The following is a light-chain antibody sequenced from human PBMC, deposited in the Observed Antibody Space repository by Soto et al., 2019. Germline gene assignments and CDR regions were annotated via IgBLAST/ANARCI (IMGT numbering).Light chain of an antibody. Sequence: DIQMTQSPSTLSASVGDRVTITCRASQSISSWLAWYQQKPGKAPKLLIYKASSLDSGVPSRFSGSGSGTEFTLTISSLQPDDFATYYCQQYNSLTWTFGQGTKGEIK. V-gene: IGKV1-5*03. CDR3: QQYNSLTWT. CDR2: KAS. CDR1: QSISSW. J-gene: IGKJ1*01.